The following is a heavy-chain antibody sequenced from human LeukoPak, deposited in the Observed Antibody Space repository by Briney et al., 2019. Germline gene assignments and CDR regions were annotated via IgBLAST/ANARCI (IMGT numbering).Heavy chain of an antibody. CDR2: IHYSGST. CDR1: GGSISSYY. D-gene: IGHD3-16*01. Sequence: PSETLSLTCTVSGGSISSYYWSWIRQPPGKGLEWIGYIHYSGSTNYNPSLKSRVTISVDTSKNQFSLKLSSVTAADTAVYYCARPGPRGRKMYYFDYWGQGTLVTVSS. J-gene: IGHJ4*02. CDR3: ARPGPRGRKMYYFDY. V-gene: IGHV4-59*01.